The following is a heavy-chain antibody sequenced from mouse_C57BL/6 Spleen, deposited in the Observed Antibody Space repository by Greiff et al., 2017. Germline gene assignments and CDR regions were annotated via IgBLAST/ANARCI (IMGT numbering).Heavy chain of an antibody. J-gene: IGHJ3*01. CDR1: GYSFTSYY. Sequence: QVHVKQSGPELVKPGASVKISCKASGYSFTSYYIHWVKQRPGQGLEWIGWIYPGSGNTKYNEKFKGKATLTADTSSSTAYMQLSSLTSEDSAVYYCARDGYFFAYWGQGTLVTVSA. V-gene: IGHV1-66*01. CDR3: ARDGYFFAY. D-gene: IGHD2-3*01. CDR2: IYPGSGNT.